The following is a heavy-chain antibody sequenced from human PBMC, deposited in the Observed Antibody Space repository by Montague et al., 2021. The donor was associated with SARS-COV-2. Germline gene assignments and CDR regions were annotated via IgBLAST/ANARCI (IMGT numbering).Heavy chain of an antibody. V-gene: IGHV4-59*02. D-gene: IGHD1-14*01. CDR2: FYSVGST. CDR3: AGETMTADAFDI. CDR1: GASVGSSD. Sequence: SETLSLTCTVSGASVGSSDWGWIRQSPGKGLEWIGYFYSVGSTDYNPSLKSRATISRDTSKNQFSLKVRSVTAADTAVYYCAGETMTADAFDIWGQGTMVIVSS. J-gene: IGHJ3*02.